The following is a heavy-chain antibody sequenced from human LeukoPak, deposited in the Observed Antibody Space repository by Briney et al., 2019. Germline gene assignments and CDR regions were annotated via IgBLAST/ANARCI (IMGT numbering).Heavy chain of an antibody. CDR3: ARGDEYYYDSSGYYYARYFQH. V-gene: IGHV1-18*01. CDR2: ISAYNGNT. J-gene: IGHJ1*01. Sequence: ASVKVSCKASGYTFISYGISWVRQAPGQGLEWMGWISAYNGNTNYAQKLQGRVTMTTDTSTSTAYMELSSLRSEDTAVYYCARGDEYYYDSSGYYYARYFQHWGQGTLVTVSS. CDR1: GYTFISYG. D-gene: IGHD3-22*01.